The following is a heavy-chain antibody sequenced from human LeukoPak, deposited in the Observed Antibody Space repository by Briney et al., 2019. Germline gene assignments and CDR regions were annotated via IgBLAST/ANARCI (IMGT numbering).Heavy chain of an antibody. D-gene: IGHD5-18*01. CDR3: ARLIYSYVDTAPFDY. V-gene: IGHV5-51*01. Sequence: PGESLKISCKGSGYGSGYSFTSHWIAWVRQMPGKGLEWMGIIYPRDSNTIYSPSFQGQVTISVDTSINTAYLQWSSLKASDTAMYYCARLIYSYVDTAPFDYWGQGTLVTVSS. CDR2: IYPRDSNT. CDR1: GYSFTSHW. J-gene: IGHJ4*02.